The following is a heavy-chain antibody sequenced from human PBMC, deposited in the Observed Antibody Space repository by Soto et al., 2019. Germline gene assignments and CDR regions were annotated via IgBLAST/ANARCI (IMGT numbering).Heavy chain of an antibody. D-gene: IGHD3-22*01. CDR1: GGTFSSYA. Sequence: ASVKVSCKASGGTFSSYAISWVRQAPGQGLEWMGGIIPIFGTANYAQKFQGRVTITADESTSTAYMELSSLRSEDTAVYYCARGALPYYDSSGYLVYWGQGTLVTVSS. J-gene: IGHJ4*02. CDR3: ARGALPYYDSSGYLVY. V-gene: IGHV1-69*13. CDR2: IIPIFGTA.